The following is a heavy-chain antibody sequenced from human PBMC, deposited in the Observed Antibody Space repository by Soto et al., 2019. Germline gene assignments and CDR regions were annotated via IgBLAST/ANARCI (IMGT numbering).Heavy chain of an antibody. D-gene: IGHD2-15*01. CDR1: GFTFSDHA. CDR3: AIDLWWYTH. J-gene: IGHJ4*02. V-gene: IGHV3-23*01. Sequence: EVQLLESGGGLVQPGGSLRLSCTASGFTFSDHAMTWVRQAPGKGLEWLSGISGGGSGAYYADSVKGRSTVSRANSNNTLFLQMDSLRVEDTAVYYCAIDLWWYTHWGQGTLATVSS. CDR2: ISGGGSGA.